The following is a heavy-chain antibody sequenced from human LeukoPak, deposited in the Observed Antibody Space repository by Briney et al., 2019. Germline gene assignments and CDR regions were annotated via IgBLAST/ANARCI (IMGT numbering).Heavy chain of an antibody. J-gene: IGHJ6*03. Sequence: SETLSLTCSVSGYSISSGYYWGWIRQPPGKGLECIGNIYHSGSTNYNPSLKSRVTISVDTSKNQFSLKLSSVTAADTAVYYCARGPPGVVIPPGYYYYYYMDVWGKGTTVTVSS. CDR2: IYHSGST. CDR3: ARGPPGVVIPPGYYYYYYMDV. V-gene: IGHV4-38-2*02. CDR1: GYSISSGYY. D-gene: IGHD3-3*01.